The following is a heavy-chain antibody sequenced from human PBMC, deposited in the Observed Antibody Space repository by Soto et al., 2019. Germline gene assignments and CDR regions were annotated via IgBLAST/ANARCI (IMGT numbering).Heavy chain of an antibody. V-gene: IGHV4-59*08. Sequence: SETLSLTCTVSGGSISSYYWSWIRQPPGKGLEWIGYIYYSGSTNYNPSLKSRVTISVDTSKNQFSLKLSSVTAADTAVYYCARLAVAGLDYWGQGTLVTVSS. CDR3: ARLAVAGLDY. CDR2: IYYSGST. CDR1: GGSISSYY. D-gene: IGHD6-19*01. J-gene: IGHJ4*02.